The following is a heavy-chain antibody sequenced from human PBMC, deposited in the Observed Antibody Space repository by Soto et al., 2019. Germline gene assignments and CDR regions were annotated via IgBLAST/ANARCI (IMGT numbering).Heavy chain of an antibody. V-gene: IGHV4-39*01. CDR2: IYYSGST. CDR3: ARLTTRDNWFDP. Sequence: QLQLQESGPGLVKPSETLSLTCTVSGGSISSSSYYWGWIRQPPGKGLEWIGSIYYSGSTYYNPSLKSRFPLSVYTSKTQSSLKLSSVTAADTAVYYCARLTTRDNWFDPWGQGTLVTVSS. J-gene: IGHJ5*02. CDR1: GGSISSSSYY.